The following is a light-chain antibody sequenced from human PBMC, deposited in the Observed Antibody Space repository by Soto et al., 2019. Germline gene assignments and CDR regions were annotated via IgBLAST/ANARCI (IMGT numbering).Light chain of an antibody. J-gene: IGKJ1*01. CDR3: QHYNSYSEA. V-gene: IGKV1-5*03. Sequence: DIQMTQSPSTLSGSVGDRVTITCRASQTISSWLAWYQQKPGKAPKLLIDKASTLKRGVPSRVSGSGSGTECTLTISSLQPDDFATYYCQHYNSYSEAFGQGTKVDIK. CDR1: QTISSW. CDR2: KAS.